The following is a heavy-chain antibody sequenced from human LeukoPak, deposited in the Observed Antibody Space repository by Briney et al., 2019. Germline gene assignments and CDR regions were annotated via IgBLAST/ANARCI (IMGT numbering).Heavy chain of an antibody. CDR3: AQKYYDILTGYYRDY. CDR2: IYWDDDK. D-gene: IGHD3-9*01. CDR1: GFSLSTSGVG. Sequence: SGPTLVKPTQTLTLTCTFSGFSLSTSGVGVGWIRQPPGKALEWLALIYWDDDKRYSPSLKSRLTITKDTSKNQVVLTMINMDPVDTATYYCAQKYYDILTGYYRDYWGQGTLVTVSS. J-gene: IGHJ4*02. V-gene: IGHV2-5*02.